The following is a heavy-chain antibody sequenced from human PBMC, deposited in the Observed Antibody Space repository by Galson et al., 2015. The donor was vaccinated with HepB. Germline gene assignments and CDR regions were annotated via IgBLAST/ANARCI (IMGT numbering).Heavy chain of an antibody. D-gene: IGHD3-9*01. CDR2: ISSSSSYT. Sequence: SLRLSCAASGFTFSDYYMSWIRQAPGKGLEWVSYISSSSSYTNYADSVKGRFTISRDNANNSVFLQMNNLRADDTGVYYCARGDYDILTMDVWGQGTTVIVS. CDR3: ARGDYDILTMDV. V-gene: IGHV3-11*06. J-gene: IGHJ6*02. CDR1: GFTFSDYY.